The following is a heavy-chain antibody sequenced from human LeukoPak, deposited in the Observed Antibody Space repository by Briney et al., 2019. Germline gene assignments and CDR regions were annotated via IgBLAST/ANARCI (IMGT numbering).Heavy chain of an antibody. Sequence: PSETLSLTCTVSGGSISSFYCSWIRQPPGKGLQWIGYIYYSGITRYNPSLKSRVTISVDTSKNQFSLKLSSVTAADTAVYYCASGGYSGYAFDYWGQGILVTVSS. CDR2: IYYSGIT. J-gene: IGHJ4*02. V-gene: IGHV4-59*01. CDR3: ASGGYSGYAFDY. CDR1: GGSISSFY. D-gene: IGHD5-12*01.